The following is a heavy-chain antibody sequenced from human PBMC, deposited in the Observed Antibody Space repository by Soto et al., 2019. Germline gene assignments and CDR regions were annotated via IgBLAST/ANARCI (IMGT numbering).Heavy chain of an antibody. V-gene: IGHV1-69*16. CDR3: AIWSNRNPLYLRGIDL. CDR2: IIPLHNTS. Sequence: QVQLLQSGAEVKKPGSSEKVSCKVSGGAFTNYSLNWVRHAPGQGLEWLGGIIPLHNTSNYSLKLLGRGSVTTALSSNTGFLHLTRPTSHHTATYCRAIWSNRNPLYLRGIDLWGQGTTVTFSS. J-gene: IGHJ6*02. CDR1: GGAFTNYS. D-gene: IGHD3-16*01.